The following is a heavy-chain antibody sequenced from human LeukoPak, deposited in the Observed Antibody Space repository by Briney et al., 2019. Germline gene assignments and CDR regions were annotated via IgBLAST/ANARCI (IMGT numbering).Heavy chain of an antibody. Sequence: GGSLRLSCAASGLTFSSYGMHWVRQASGKGLEWVAVIWYDGSNQFYADSVKGRFTISRDNSKNTLYLQMNSLRAEDTAVYYCARELTHSSGWYFAYWGQGTLVTVSS. CDR2: IWYDGSNQ. D-gene: IGHD6-19*01. V-gene: IGHV3-33*01. CDR3: ARELTHSSGWYFAY. J-gene: IGHJ4*02. CDR1: GLTFSSYG.